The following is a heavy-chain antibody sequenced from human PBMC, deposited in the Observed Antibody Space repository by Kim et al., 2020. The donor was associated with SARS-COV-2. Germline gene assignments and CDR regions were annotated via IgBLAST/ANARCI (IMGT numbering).Heavy chain of an antibody. CDR3: AREREVPYCGGDCHTFRAFDI. J-gene: IGHJ3*02. Sequence: SETLSLTCTVSNGSISSHYWSWIRQPPGKGLEWIGYIFYSGNPNYNPSLKSRVTISVDTSKNQFSLKLTSVTAADTAVYYCAREREVPYCGGDCHTFRAFDIWGQGTMVTVSS. CDR2: IFYSGNP. CDR1: NGSISSHY. V-gene: IGHV4-59*11. D-gene: IGHD2-21*02.